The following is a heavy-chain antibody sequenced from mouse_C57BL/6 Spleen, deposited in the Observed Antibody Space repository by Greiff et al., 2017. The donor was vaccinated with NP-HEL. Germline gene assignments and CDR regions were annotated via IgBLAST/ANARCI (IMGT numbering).Heavy chain of an antibody. Sequence: QVQLQQSGPELVKPGASVKISCKASGYAFSSSWMNWVKQRPGKGLEWIGRIYPGDGDTNYNGKFKGKATLTADKSSSTAYMQLSSLTSEDSAVYFCARDYDEGYYFDYWGQGTTLTVSS. J-gene: IGHJ2*01. D-gene: IGHD2-4*01. CDR2: IYPGDGDT. CDR1: GYAFSSSW. CDR3: ARDYDEGYYFDY. V-gene: IGHV1-82*01.